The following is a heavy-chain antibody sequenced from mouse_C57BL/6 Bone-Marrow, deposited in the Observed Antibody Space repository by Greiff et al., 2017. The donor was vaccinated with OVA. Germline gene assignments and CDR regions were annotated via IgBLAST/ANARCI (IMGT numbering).Heavy chain of an antibody. CDR2: LNPSSGYT. D-gene: IGHD4-1*01. Sequence: VQLQQSGAELAKPGASVKLSCKASGYTFTSYWMHWVKQRPGQGLEWIGYLNPSSGYTKYNQKFKDKATLTAGKSSSTDYMQLSSLTYEDSAVYYGARGGNWDWYFDVWGTGTTVTVSS. CDR3: ARGGNWDWYFDV. J-gene: IGHJ1*03. V-gene: IGHV1-7*01. CDR1: GYTFTSYW.